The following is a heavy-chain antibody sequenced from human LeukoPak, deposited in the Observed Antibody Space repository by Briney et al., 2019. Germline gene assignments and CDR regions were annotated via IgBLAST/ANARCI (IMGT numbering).Heavy chain of an antibody. J-gene: IGHJ4*02. CDR1: GFAFTTFG. V-gene: IGHV3-21*01. Sequence: PGGSLRLSCAASGFAFTTFGMHWVRQAPGKGLEWVSSISSSSSYIYYADSVKGRFTISRDNAKNSLYLQMNSLRAEDTAVYYCARDRYAQPGFDYWGQGTLVTVSS. CDR2: ISSSSSYI. CDR3: ARDRYAQPGFDY. D-gene: IGHD2-15*01.